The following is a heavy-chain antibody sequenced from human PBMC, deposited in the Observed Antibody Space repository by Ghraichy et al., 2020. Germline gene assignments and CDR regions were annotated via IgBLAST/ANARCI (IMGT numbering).Heavy chain of an antibody. Sequence: GVLRLSCAASGFTFKDYGLHWVRQAPGKGLEWVAVIWYDGSHKYYGDAVKGRFTVSRDNSKNTLYLQMNSLRAEDTAVYYCARDVPPQFDSSYYYFYGMDVWGQGTTVTVSS. D-gene: IGHD3-22*01. J-gene: IGHJ6*02. CDR1: GFTFKDYG. V-gene: IGHV3-33*01. CDR3: ARDVPPQFDSSYYYFYGMDV. CDR2: IWYDGSHK.